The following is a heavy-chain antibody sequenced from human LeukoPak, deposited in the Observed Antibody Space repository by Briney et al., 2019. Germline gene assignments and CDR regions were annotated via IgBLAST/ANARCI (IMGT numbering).Heavy chain of an antibody. CDR1: GYTFTSYD. D-gene: IGHD6-13*01. CDR2: MNPNSGNT. Sequence: ASVKVSCKASGYTFTSYDINWVRQATGQGLEWMGWMNPNSGNTGYAQKFQGRVTITRNTSISTAYMELSGLRSEDTAVYYCARLKYSNSGDYYYYMDVWGKGTTVTVSS. V-gene: IGHV1-8*03. J-gene: IGHJ6*03. CDR3: ARLKYSNSGDYYYYMDV.